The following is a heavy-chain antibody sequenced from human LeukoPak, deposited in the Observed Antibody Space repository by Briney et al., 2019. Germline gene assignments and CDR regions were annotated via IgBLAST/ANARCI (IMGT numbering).Heavy chain of an antibody. CDR1: GGSISSGGYS. Sequence: PSETLSLTCAVSGGSISSGGYSWSWIRQPPGKGLEWIGYIYHSGSTYYNPSLESRVTISVDRSKNQFSLKLSSVTAADTAVYYCARGFRGVMFDYWGQGTLVTVSS. J-gene: IGHJ4*02. CDR2: IYHSGST. D-gene: IGHD3-16*01. CDR3: ARGFRGVMFDY. V-gene: IGHV4-30-2*01.